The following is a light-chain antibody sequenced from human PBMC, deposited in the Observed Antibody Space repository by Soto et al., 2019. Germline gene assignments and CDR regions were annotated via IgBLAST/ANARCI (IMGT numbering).Light chain of an antibody. V-gene: IGKV1-9*01. CDR2: ATS. Sequence: DIHLAQSPSFLSASVGDRVTITCRASQDISGYLAWYQQKPGKAPQLLIYATSTLQYGVPSRFSGSGSGTDFTLTINGLQPEDFATYFCQELDSYPPGAFGQGTKVDI. J-gene: IGKJ1*01. CDR1: QDISGY. CDR3: QELDSYPPGA.